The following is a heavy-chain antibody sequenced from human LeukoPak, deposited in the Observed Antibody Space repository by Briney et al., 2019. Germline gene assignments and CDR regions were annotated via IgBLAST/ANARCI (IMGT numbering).Heavy chain of an antibody. CDR1: GGSISSYY. Sequence: SETLSLTCTVSGGSISSYYWSWIRQPPGKGLEWIGNIYYSGSTNYNPSLKSRVTISVDTSKNQFSLKLSSVTAADTAVYYCARHFDYWGQGTLVTVSS. CDR3: ARHFDY. CDR2: IYYSGST. V-gene: IGHV4-59*08. J-gene: IGHJ4*02.